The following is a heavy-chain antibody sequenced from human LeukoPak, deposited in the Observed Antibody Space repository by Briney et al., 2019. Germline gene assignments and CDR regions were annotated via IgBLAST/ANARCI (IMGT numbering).Heavy chain of an antibody. Sequence: GSSGKVSCKASGGTFSSYAISCVRQPPGQGLEWMGRIIPILGIANYAQRFQGRVTITADKSTSTAYMELSSLRSEDTAVYYCARDAGTSGSYYNYYYYGMDVWGQGTTVTVSS. CDR2: IIPILGIA. D-gene: IGHD3-10*01. J-gene: IGHJ6*02. CDR1: GGTFSSYA. V-gene: IGHV1-69*04. CDR3: ARDAGTSGSYYNYYYYGMDV.